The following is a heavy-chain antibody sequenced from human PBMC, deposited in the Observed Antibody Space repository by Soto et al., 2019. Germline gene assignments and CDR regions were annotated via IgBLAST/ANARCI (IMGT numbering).Heavy chain of an antibody. CDR2: SNI. J-gene: IGHJ4*02. CDR3: ARRHRTSSDPYHFDY. Sequence: PRLSCAAPGFTFDDYAMYWVRQVLGKGLEWVSSNIGYADSVKGRFTTKDTSKNQVVLTMTNMDPVDTATYFCARRHRTSSDPYHFDYWGQGTLVTVSS. CDR1: GFTFDDYA. V-gene: IGHV3-9*01.